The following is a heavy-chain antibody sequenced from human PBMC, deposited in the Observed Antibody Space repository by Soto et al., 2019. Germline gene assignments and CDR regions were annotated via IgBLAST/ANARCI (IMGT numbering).Heavy chain of an antibody. Sequence: QVQLVQSGAEVKKPGASVKVSCKASGYTFTSYAMHWVRQAPGQRLEWMGWSNAGNGNTKYSQKFQGRVTITRDTSASTAYMELSSLRSEDTAVYYCARGANYYDSSGYYYPYWGQGTLVTVSS. D-gene: IGHD3-22*01. CDR2: SNAGNGNT. CDR1: GYTFTSYA. J-gene: IGHJ4*02. V-gene: IGHV1-3*01. CDR3: ARGANYYDSSGYYYPY.